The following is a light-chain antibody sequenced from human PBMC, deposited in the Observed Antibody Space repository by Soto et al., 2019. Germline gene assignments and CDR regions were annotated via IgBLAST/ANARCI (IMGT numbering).Light chain of an antibody. CDR1: QSVSSY. CDR2: DAS. V-gene: IGKV3-11*01. J-gene: IGKJ4*01. CDR3: QQRSNWIRKIT. Sequence: EIVLTQSPATLSLSPGERATLSCRASQSVSSYLAWYQQKPGQAPRLLIYDASNRATGIPARFSGSGSGTDFTLTISSLEPEDFAVYYCQQRSNWIRKITFGGGTKVAIK.